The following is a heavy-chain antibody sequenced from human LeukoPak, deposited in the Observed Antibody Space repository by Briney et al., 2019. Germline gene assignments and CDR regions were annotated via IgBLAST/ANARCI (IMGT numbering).Heavy chain of an antibody. D-gene: IGHD5-18*01. J-gene: IGHJ4*02. CDR3: ARGAGAAMVTPDY. Sequence: ASAKVSCKASGYTFTGYYMHWVRQAPGQGLEWMGWINPNSGGTNYAQKFQGRVTMTRDTSISTAYMELSRLRSDDTAVYYCARGAGAAMVTPDYWGQGTLVTVSS. V-gene: IGHV1-2*02. CDR2: INPNSGGT. CDR1: GYTFTGYY.